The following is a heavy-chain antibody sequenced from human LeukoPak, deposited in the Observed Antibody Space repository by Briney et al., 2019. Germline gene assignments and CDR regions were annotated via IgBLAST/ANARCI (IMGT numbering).Heavy chain of an antibody. CDR2: VYHSGST. Sequence: SGTLSLTCAVSGGSLSSNNWWSWVRPPPGKGLGWIGEVYHSGSTSYNPSLLSRVTISVDTSKNHFSLKLSSVTAADTAVYYCARDRDGYNSFDYWGQGTLVTVSS. CDR1: GGSLSSNNW. V-gene: IGHV4-4*02. D-gene: IGHD5-24*01. CDR3: ARDRDGYNSFDY. J-gene: IGHJ4*02.